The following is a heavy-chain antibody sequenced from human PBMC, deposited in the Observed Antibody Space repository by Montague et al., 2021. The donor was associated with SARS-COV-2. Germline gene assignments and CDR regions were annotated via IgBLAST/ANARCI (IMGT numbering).Heavy chain of an antibody. CDR2: IKPDGSEK. Sequence: SLRLSCAASGFTFSNNCMSWVRQAPGKGLEWVANIKPDGSEKNYADSVKGRFSISRGNAKNTLYLQTDNLRAEDAAIYYCAKNGGAHGLDVWGQGTSVSVSS. J-gene: IGHJ6*02. CDR1: GFTFSNNC. V-gene: IGHV3-7*01. CDR3: AKNGGAHGLDV. D-gene: IGHD4-23*01.